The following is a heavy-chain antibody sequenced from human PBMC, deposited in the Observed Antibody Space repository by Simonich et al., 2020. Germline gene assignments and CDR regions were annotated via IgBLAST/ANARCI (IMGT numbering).Heavy chain of an antibody. D-gene: IGHD5-12*01. CDR3: ARHDRWLQFYFDY. J-gene: IGHJ4*02. V-gene: IGHV4-59*08. Sequence: QVQLQESGPGLVKPSETLSLTCTVSGGSISSYYWSWIRQPPGKGLEWSGYIYYNGSTNYNPSLKSRVTISVDTSKNQFSLKLSSVTAADTAVYYCARHDRWLQFYFDYWGQGTLVTVSS. CDR1: GGSISSYY. CDR2: IYYNGST.